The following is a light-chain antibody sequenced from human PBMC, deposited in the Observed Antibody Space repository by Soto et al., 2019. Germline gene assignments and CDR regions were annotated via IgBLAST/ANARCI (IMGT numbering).Light chain of an antibody. CDR1: SSDVGGYDY. CDR2: DVS. CDR3: CPFTSNTGVVV. V-gene: IGLV2-14*01. Sequence: SALTQPASVSGSPGQSMTISCIGTSSDVGGYDYVSWYRQHPGKAPKLRIYDVSKRASGVSNRFSGSKPGNMASLTISGLQAEDEAGYYCCPFTSNTGVVVFGGGTKLTVL. J-gene: IGLJ3*02.